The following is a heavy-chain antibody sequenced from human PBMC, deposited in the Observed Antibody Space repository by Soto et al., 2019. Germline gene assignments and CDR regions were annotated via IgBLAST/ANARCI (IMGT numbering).Heavy chain of an antibody. Sequence: SGPTLVKPTQTLTLTCTFSGFSLSTSGVGVGWIRQPPGKALEWLALIYWDDDKRYSPPLKSRLTITKDTSKNQMVLTMTNMEPVDTATYYCAHKGITYSGSSCPHAFDIWGQGTMVTVSS. CDR2: IYWDDDK. D-gene: IGHD6-13*01. CDR3: AHKGITYSGSSCPHAFDI. CDR1: GFSLSTSGVG. J-gene: IGHJ3*02. V-gene: IGHV2-5*02.